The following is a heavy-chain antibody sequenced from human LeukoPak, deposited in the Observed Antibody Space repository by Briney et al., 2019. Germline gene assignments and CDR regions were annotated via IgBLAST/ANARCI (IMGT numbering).Heavy chain of an antibody. J-gene: IGHJ4*02. Sequence: GASVKVSCKASGGTFSNYAISWVRQALGQGPEWMGRIIPIFGTTNYAQKFQGRVTITTDESTSTAYMELSSLRSEDTAVYYCARGGEANYYDTSGYYLYYYWGQGTLVTVSS. CDR2: IIPIFGTT. V-gene: IGHV1-69*05. CDR3: ARGGEANYYDTSGYYLYYY. D-gene: IGHD3-22*01. CDR1: GGTFSNYA.